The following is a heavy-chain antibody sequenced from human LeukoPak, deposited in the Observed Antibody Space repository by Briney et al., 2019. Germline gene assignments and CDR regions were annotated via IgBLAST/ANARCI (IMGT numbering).Heavy chain of an antibody. CDR3: ARTGSSWPLYYYYYMDV. D-gene: IGHD6-13*01. Sequence: SETLSLTCTVSGGSISSHYWSWIRQPPGKGLEWIGYVSDRGSTNYNPSLKSRVTVSVDTSKDQFSLKLTSVTAADTAVYYCARTGSSWPLYYYYYMDVWGKGTTVTVSS. V-gene: IGHV4-59*11. J-gene: IGHJ6*03. CDR2: VSDRGST. CDR1: GGSISSHY.